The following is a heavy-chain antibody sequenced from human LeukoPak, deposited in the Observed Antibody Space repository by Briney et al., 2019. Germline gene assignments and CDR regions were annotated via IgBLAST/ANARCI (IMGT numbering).Heavy chain of an antibody. CDR1: GYTFTNYY. CDR3: ARVNSGVTDC. D-gene: IGHD5-12*01. CDR2: INPSGGST. V-gene: IGHV1-46*01. Sequence: ASVTVSFKASGYTFTNYYMYWVRQAPGQGVEWMGIINPSGGSTFYAQKFQGRVTMTRDTSTSTVYMELSSLRSEDTAVYYCARVNSGVTDCWGQGSLVTVSS. J-gene: IGHJ4*02.